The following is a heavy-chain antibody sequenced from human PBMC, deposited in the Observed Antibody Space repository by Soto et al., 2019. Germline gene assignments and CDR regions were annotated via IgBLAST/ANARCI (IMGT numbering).Heavy chain of an antibody. V-gene: IGHV2-5*02. CDR3: AHCGGGWGFGLYACDI. CDR1: GFSLSTSGVG. CDR2: IYWDDDK. J-gene: IGHJ3*02. Sequence: QITLKESGPTLVKPTQTLTLTCTFSGFSLSTSGVGVGWIRQPPGKALEWLALIYWDDDKRYSPSLKSRLTITKDTSKNQVVLTMTHMDPVDTASYYCAHCGGGWGFGLYACDIWGQGTMVTVSS. D-gene: IGHD3-10*01.